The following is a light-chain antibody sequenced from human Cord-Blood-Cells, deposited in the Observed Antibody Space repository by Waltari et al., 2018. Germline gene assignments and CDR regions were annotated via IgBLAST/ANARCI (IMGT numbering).Light chain of an antibody. J-gene: IGKJ1*01. CDR1: QGISSY. V-gene: IGKV1-8*01. CDR2: AAS. Sequence: IRMTQSPSSFSASTVDRVTITCRASQGISSYLAWYQQKPGKAPKLLIYAASTLQSGVPSRFSGSGSVTDFTLTISCLQSEDFATYYCQQYYSYPRTFGQGTKGEIK. CDR3: QQYYSYPRT.